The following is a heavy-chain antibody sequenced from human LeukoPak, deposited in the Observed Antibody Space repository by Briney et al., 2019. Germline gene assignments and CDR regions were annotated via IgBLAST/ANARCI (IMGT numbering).Heavy chain of an antibody. CDR1: GGSFRGYS. CDR2: INHSGST. D-gene: IGHD5-18*01. Sequence: SETLSLTCAVYGGSFRGYSGGWIRHPPGKGRGWIGEINHSGSTNYNPSLKSRVTISVDTSKNQFSLKLSSVTAADTAVYYCARGQYSYALDYWGQGTLVTVSS. CDR3: ARGQYSYALDY. V-gene: IGHV4-34*01. J-gene: IGHJ4*02.